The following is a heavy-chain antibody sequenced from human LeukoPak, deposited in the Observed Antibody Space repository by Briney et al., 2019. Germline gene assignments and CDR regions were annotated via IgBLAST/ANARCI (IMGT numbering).Heavy chain of an antibody. Sequence: SETLSLTCTVSGGSISSYYWSWIRQPPGKGLECIGYIYYSGSTNYNPSLKSRVTISVDTSKNQFSLKLGSVTAADTAVYYCARDPSTFGDFWSGYYDDYWGQGTLVTVSS. V-gene: IGHV4-59*01. CDR3: ARDPSTFGDFWSGYYDDY. CDR1: GGSISSYY. D-gene: IGHD3-3*01. J-gene: IGHJ4*02. CDR2: IYYSGST.